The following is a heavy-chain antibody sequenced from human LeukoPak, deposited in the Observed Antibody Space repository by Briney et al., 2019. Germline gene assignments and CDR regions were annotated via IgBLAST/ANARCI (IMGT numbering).Heavy chain of an antibody. CDR1: GFSFSSHA. Sequence: GGSLRLSCATSGFSFSSHAMTWVRQAPGKGLEWLSAISISGDDTYYADSVKGRFTISRDNSKNTLYLQMNSLRAEDTAVYYCARACSGGSCYSTQDYWGQGTLVTVSS. V-gene: IGHV3-23*01. D-gene: IGHD2-15*01. CDR2: ISISGDDT. CDR3: ARACSGGSCYSTQDY. J-gene: IGHJ4*02.